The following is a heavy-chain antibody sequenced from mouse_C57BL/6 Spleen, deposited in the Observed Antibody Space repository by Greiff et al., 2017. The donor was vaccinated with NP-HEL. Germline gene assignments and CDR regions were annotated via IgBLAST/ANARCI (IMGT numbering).Heavy chain of an antibody. CDR1: GYTFTSYW. J-gene: IGHJ4*01. CDR2: IHPNSGST. Sequence: QVQLQQPGAELVKPGASVKLSCKASGYTFTSYWMHWVKQRPGQGLEWIGMIHPNSGSTNYNEKFKSKATLTVDKSSSTAYMQLSSLTSEDSAVYYCARSGLYGHAMDYWGQGTSVTVSS. CDR3: ARSGLYGHAMDY. D-gene: IGHD1-2*01. V-gene: IGHV1-64*01.